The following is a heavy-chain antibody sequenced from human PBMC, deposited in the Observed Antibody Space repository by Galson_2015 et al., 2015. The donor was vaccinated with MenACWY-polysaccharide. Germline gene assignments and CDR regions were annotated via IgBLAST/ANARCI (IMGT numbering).Heavy chain of an antibody. CDR3: ARIPSTGTSFCWFDP. Sequence: TLSLTCTVSGDSISKGGSYWSWFRLLPETGLEWIGYMSYRGRSNYNPSLRSRVTISIDTSRNQFSLQLNSVTAADTAVYYCARIPSTGTSFCWFDPRVQGTLFTLSS. D-gene: IGHD4-17*01. J-gene: IGHJ5*02. CDR2: MSYRGRS. V-gene: IGHV4-31*03. CDR1: GDSISKGGSY.